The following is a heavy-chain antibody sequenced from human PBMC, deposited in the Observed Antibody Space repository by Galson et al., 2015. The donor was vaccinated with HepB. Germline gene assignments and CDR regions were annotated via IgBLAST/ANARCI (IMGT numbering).Heavy chain of an antibody. V-gene: IGHV3-33*01. CDR3: AREASLDEHTLYDFWSGYYPGWFDP. CDR2: IWYDGSNK. CDR1: GFTFSSYG. D-gene: IGHD3-3*01. Sequence: SLRLSCAASGFTFSSYGMHWVRQAPGKGLEWVAVIWYDGSNKYYADSVKGRFTISRDNSKNTLYLQMNSLRAEDTAVYYCAREASLDEHTLYDFWSGYYPGWFDPWGQGTLVTVSS. J-gene: IGHJ5*02.